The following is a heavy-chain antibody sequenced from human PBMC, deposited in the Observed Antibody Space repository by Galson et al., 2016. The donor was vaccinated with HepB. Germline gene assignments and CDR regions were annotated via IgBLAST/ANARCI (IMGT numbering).Heavy chain of an antibody. J-gene: IGHJ3*01. V-gene: IGHV3-30-3*01. CDR1: GFTFSTYA. CDR3: AGCLSTMICGTSSAAFDV. Sequence: SLRLSCAASGFTFSTYAMFWVRQAPGKGLEWVAVVSYHGSDKYYPDSVKGRFTISRDNSKNTLYLQMNNLRVEDTALYYCAGCLSTMICGTSSAAFDVWGQGTMVTVSS. D-gene: IGHD3/OR15-3a*01. CDR2: VSYHGSDK.